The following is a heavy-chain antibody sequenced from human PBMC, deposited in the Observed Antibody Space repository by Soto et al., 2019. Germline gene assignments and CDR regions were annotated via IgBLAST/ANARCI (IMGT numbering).Heavy chain of an antibody. CDR2: IYYSGST. CDR3: ARLIPNRGSGSTVDY. Sequence: QVQLQESGPGLVKPSQTLSLTCTVSGGSISSGGYYWSWIRQHPGKGLEWIGYIYYSGSTYYNPSLKSRVTISVDTSKNQFSLKLSSVTAADTAVYYCARLIPNRGSGSTVDYWGQGTLVTVSS. CDR1: GGSISSGGYY. V-gene: IGHV4-31*03. J-gene: IGHJ4*02. D-gene: IGHD3-10*01.